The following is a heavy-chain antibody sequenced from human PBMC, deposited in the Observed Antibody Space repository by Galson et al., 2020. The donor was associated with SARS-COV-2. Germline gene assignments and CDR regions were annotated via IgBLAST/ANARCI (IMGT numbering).Heavy chain of an antibody. CDR2: IFYDGSYK. Sequence: GGSLRLSCAASGFTFENHAMHWVRQAPGKGLEWVAQIFYDGSYKYYLDSVKGRFTISRDNSENTVSLQMDNLRAEDTAVYFCARDGQLSSGWAFDYCGQGTLVTVSS. D-gene: IGHD6-19*01. J-gene: IGHJ4*02. CDR3: ARDGQLSSGWAFDY. V-gene: IGHV3-33*01. CDR1: GFTFENHA.